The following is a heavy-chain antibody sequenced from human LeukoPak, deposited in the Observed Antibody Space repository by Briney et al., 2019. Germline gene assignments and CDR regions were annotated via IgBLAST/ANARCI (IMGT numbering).Heavy chain of an antibody. Sequence: GGSLRLSCAASGFTVSSNYMSWVRQAPGKGLEWVSVIYSGGSTYYADSVKGRFTISRDNSKNTLYLQMNSLRAEDTAVYYCARDARRYSPTSYFDYWGQGTLVTVSS. D-gene: IGHD5-18*01. CDR2: IYSGGST. CDR1: GFTVSSNY. CDR3: ARDARRYSPTSYFDY. V-gene: IGHV3-66*01. J-gene: IGHJ4*02.